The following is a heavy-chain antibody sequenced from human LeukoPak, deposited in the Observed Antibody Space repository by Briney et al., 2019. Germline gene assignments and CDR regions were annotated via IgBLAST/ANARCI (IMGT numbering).Heavy chain of an antibody. J-gene: IGHJ4*02. Sequence: SETLSLTCTVSGGSISSYYWSWIRQPPGKGLEWIGYIYYSGSTNYDPSLKSRVTISADTSKNQFSLKLNSVTAADTAVYYCARDVCGYSYGGSYDYWGQGTLVTVSS. CDR3: ARDVCGYSYGGSYDY. CDR1: GGSISSYY. CDR2: IYYSGST. D-gene: IGHD5-18*01. V-gene: IGHV4-59*01.